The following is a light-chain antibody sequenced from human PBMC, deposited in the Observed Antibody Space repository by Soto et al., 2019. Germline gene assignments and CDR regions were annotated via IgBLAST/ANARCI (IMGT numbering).Light chain of an antibody. CDR1: QSVSSSY. V-gene: IGKV3-20*01. CDR3: QQYGDSFT. CDR2: AAS. J-gene: IGKJ4*01. Sequence: EIVLTQSPGTLSLSPGERATLSCRASQSVSSSYLAWCQQKPGQAPRLLIYAASNRATGIPDRFSGSGSGTDFTLTISRLEPEDFAVYYCQQYGDSFTFGGGTKVEIK.